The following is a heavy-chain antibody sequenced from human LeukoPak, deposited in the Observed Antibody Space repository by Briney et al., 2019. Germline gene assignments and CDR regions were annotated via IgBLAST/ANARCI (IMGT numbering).Heavy chain of an antibody. D-gene: IGHD5-12*01. J-gene: IGHJ4*02. CDR1: GASVSSIGYS. Sequence: PSETLSLTCGVSGASVSSIGYSWSWIRQPPGRGLEWIGYIYQSGSASYNPSLQSRVTISIDKSKNQFSLNLNSVTAADTAVYYCARARETVAIDYWGQGTLVTVAS. CDR2: IYQSGSA. V-gene: IGHV4-30-2*01. CDR3: ARARETVAIDY.